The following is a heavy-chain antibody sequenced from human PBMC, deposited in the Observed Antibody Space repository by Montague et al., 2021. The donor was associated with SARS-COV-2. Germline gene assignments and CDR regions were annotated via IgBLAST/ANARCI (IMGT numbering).Heavy chain of an antibody. V-gene: IGHV4-59*01. CDR1: GGSISSYY. D-gene: IGHD6-19*01. Sequence: SETLSLTCTVSGGSISSYYWSWIRQPPGKGLEWIGYIYYGGSTNYNPSLKSRVTISVDTSKNQFSLKLSSVTAAVTAVYYCARGSGWMGNAFDIWGQGAMVTVSS. J-gene: IGHJ3*02. CDR3: ARGSGWMGNAFDI. CDR2: IYYGGST.